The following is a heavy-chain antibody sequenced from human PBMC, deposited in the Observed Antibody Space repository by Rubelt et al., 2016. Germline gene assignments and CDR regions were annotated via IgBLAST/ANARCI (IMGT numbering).Heavy chain of an antibody. CDR3: VRSLYDFTRMDV. D-gene: IGHD5/OR15-5a*01. CDR1: GFTFSSYA. Sequence: QVHLVESGGGVVRPGRSLRLSCAASGFTFSSYAMHWVRQAPGKGLEWVAVISYDGSNKYYADSVKGRFTISRDNAKKTLFLQVNSLRVEDTAVYYCVRSLYDFTRMDVWGQGTTVTVSS. CDR2: ISYDGSNK. J-gene: IGHJ6*02. V-gene: IGHV3-30*04.